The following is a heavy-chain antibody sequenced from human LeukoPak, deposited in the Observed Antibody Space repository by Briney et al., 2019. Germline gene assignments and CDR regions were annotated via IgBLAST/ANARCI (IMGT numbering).Heavy chain of an antibody. CDR1: GFTFSSYA. CDR2: ISGSGGNT. CDR3: AKVFWNLGLTGPDRSSTSPYDY. V-gene: IGHV3-23*01. J-gene: IGHJ4*02. Sequence: GGSLRLSCAASGFTFSSYAMNWVRQVPGKGLEWVSAISGSGGNTNYADSVKGRFTISRDNSKNTLYLQMNSLRAEDTAVYYCAKVFWNLGLTGPDRSSTSPYDYWGQGTLVTVSS. D-gene: IGHD2-2*01.